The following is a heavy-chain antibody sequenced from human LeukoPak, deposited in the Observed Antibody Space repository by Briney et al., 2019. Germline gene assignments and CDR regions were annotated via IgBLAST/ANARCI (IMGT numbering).Heavy chain of an antibody. V-gene: IGHV3-23*01. D-gene: IGHD4-11*01. CDR2: ISGSGGST. CDR3: TKVRSGSSNWALRVFDY. Sequence: GGSLRLSCAASGFTFSSYAMSWVRQAPGKGLEWVSAISGSGGSTYYADSVKGRFTISRDNSKSTLYLEMNSLRVEDTAVYYCTKVRSGSSNWALRVFDYWGQGALVTVSS. J-gene: IGHJ4*02. CDR1: GFTFSSYA.